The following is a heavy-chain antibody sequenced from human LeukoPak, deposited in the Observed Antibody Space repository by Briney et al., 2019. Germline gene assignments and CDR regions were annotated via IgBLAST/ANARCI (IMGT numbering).Heavy chain of an antibody. CDR3: AKDSTGDHWYFDL. D-gene: IGHD7-27*01. Sequence: GGSLRLSCAASGFTFSSYSMNWVRQAPGKGLEWVSAIGDSGGSTNYADSVKGRFTISRDNSKNTLYLQMNSLRAEDTAVYYCAKDSTGDHWYFDLWGRGTLVTVSS. J-gene: IGHJ2*01. CDR1: GFTFSSYS. CDR2: IGDSGGST. V-gene: IGHV3-23*01.